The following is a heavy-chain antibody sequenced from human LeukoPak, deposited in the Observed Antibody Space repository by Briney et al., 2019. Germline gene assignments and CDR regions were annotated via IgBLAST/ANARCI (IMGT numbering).Heavy chain of an antibody. D-gene: IGHD2-8*01. CDR2: ISNNGGST. J-gene: IGHJ4*02. CDR1: GFTFSSYA. Sequence: PGGSLRLSCAASGFTFSSYAMHWVRQAPGKGLEYVSAISNNGGSTYYANSVKGRFTISRDNSKNTLYLQMNSLRAEDTAVYYCAMVYATIDYWGQGTLVTVSS. V-gene: IGHV3-64*01. CDR3: AMVYATIDY.